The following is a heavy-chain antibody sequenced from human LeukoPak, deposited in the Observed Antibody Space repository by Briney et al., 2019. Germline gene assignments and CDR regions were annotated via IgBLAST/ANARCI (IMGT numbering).Heavy chain of an antibody. CDR1: GGSFSGYY. D-gene: IGHD2-8*02. CDR3: ARVSWSRPPTWTFPVYYYYMDV. CDR2: INHSGST. Sequence: SETLSLTCAVYGGSFSGYYWSWIRQPPGKGLEWIGEINHSGSTNYNPSLKSRVTISVDTSKNQFSLKLSSVTAADTAVYYCARVSWSRPPTWTFPVYYYYMDVWGKGTTVTVSS. J-gene: IGHJ6*03. V-gene: IGHV4-34*01.